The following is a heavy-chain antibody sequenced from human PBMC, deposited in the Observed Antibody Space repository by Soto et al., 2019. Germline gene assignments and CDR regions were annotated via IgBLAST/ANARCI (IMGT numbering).Heavy chain of an antibody. D-gene: IGHD2-2*01. V-gene: IGHV3-74*01. J-gene: IGHJ4*02. Sequence: EVQLVESGGGLVQPGGSLRLSCAASGFTFSSYWIHWVRQAPGKGLVWVSRINSDGSSTTYADSVKGRFTISRDNAKNTLYLQMTSLRAEDTAVYYWARVSREVVPSAIDYWGQGTLGTVSS. CDR1: GFTFSSYW. CDR3: ARVSREVVPSAIDY. CDR2: INSDGSST.